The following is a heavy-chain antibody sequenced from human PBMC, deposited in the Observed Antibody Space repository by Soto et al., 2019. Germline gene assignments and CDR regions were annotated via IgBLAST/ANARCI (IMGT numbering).Heavy chain of an antibody. CDR2: VDNDGSNS. Sequence: PGGSLRLSCAGGGFTFSSYWMQWVRQAPGKGLVWVARVDNDGSNSYYADSVKGRFTISRDNAKNTLYLQMNSLRAEDTAVYYCARDFSHYWFYPWGQGTPVTVHS. D-gene: IGHD3-10*01. V-gene: IGHV3-74*01. CDR3: ARDFSHYWFYP. CDR1: GFTFSSYW. J-gene: IGHJ5*02.